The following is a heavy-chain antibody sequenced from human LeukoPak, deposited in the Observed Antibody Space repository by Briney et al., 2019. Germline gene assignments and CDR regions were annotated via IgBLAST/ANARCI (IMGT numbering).Heavy chain of an antibody. CDR3: ASQVSYDSSGYGSY. J-gene: IGHJ4*02. CDR2: ISYDGSNK. V-gene: IGHV3-30*03. D-gene: IGHD3-22*01. Sequence: GQSLRLSCAASGFTFSSYGMHWVRQAPGKGLEWVAVISYDGSNKYYADSVKGRFTISRDNSKNTLYLQMNSLRAEDTAVYYCASQVSYDSSGYGSYWGQGTLVTVSS. CDR1: GFTFSSYG.